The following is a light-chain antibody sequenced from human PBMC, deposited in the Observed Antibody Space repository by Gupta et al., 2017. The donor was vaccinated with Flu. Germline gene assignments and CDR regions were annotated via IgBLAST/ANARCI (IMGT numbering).Light chain of an antibody. J-gene: IGKJ4*01. V-gene: IGKV3-20*01. CDR1: QSVMSNY. CDR3: RQYGSKPLT. CDR2: AAS. Sequence: EIVLTQSPGTLSLSPGERATLSCRASQSVMSNYLAWYQKKPGQAPRRLIDAASSRATGFPDRFSGRESARDGTSTSSRMEPEDGAVDYGRQYGSKPLTCGGGTKVEMK.